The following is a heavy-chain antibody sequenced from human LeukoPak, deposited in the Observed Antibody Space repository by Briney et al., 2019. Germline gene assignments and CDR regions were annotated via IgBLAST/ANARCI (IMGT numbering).Heavy chain of an antibody. Sequence: SETLSLTCTVSGGSISNYYWRWIRQPAGKGLEWIGRIYSDGRTNYDLSLSSRLAMSVDTSKNQFSLKLSSVTAADTAVYYCARDLSSRGVISLDYWGQGTLVTVSS. CDR2: IYSDGRT. D-gene: IGHD3-10*01. CDR3: ARDLSSRGVISLDY. J-gene: IGHJ4*02. V-gene: IGHV4-4*07. CDR1: GGSISNYY.